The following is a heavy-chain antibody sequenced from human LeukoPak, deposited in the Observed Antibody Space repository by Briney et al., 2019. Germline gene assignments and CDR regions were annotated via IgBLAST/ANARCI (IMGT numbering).Heavy chain of an antibody. CDR2: IKQDGSEK. CDR1: GFTFSSYW. V-gene: IGHV3-7*01. D-gene: IGHD6-6*01. CDR3: ARDIGLRKAAPPGWFNP. Sequence: GGSLRLSCAASGFTFSSYWMSWVRQAPGKGLEWVASIKQDGSEKYCVDSVKGRFTISRDNANNSLYLQMNSLRADDTAVYYCARDIGLRKAAPPGWFNPWGQGALVTVSS. J-gene: IGHJ5*02.